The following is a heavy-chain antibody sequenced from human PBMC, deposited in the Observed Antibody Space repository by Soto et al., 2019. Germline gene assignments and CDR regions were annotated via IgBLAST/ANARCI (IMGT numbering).Heavy chain of an antibody. V-gene: IGHV4-59*01. CDR2: IYYSGTI. CDR3: ARDRGSYWVGYFDS. CDR1: GGSISNYY. D-gene: IGHD1-26*01. Sequence: SETLSLTCTVSGGSISNYYWSWIRQPPGKGLEWIGYIYYSGTINYNPALKSRATISEDTSTNQFSLKLSTVTAADTAVYYCARDRGSYWVGYFDSWGQGPLVTVSS. J-gene: IGHJ4*02.